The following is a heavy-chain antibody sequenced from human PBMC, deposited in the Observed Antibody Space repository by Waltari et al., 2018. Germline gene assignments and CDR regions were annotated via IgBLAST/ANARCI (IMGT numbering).Heavy chain of an antibody. V-gene: IGHV1-69*13. J-gene: IGHJ5*02. CDR3: ARDEGYCSGGSCYSMWFDP. CDR2: IIPIFGTA. D-gene: IGHD2-15*01. CDR1: GGTFSSYA. Sequence: QVQLVQSGAEVKKPGSSVKVSCKASGGTFSSYAISWVRQAPGQGLEWMGGIIPIFGTANYAQKFQGRVTITVDESTSTAYMELSSLRSEDTAMYYCARDEGYCSGGSCYSMWFDPWGQGTLVTVSS.